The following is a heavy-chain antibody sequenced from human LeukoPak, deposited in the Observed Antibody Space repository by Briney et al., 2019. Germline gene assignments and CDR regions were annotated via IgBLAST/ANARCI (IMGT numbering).Heavy chain of an antibody. Sequence: GGSLRPSCAASGFTFSSYAMSWVRQAPGKGLEWVSAISGSGGSTYYADSVKGRFTISRDNSKNTLYLQMSSLRAEDTAVYYCANYNWNYGMDVWGKGTTVTVSS. CDR2: ISGSGGST. D-gene: IGHD1-20*01. CDR3: ANYNWNYGMDV. V-gene: IGHV3-23*01. CDR1: GFTFSSYA. J-gene: IGHJ6*04.